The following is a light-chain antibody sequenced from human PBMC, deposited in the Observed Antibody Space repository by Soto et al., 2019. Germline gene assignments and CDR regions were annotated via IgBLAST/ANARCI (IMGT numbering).Light chain of an antibody. J-gene: IGKJ1*01. V-gene: IGKV3-20*01. CDR3: QQYCSSPRT. CDR1: QSVSSY. Sequence: EIVLTQSPGTLSLSPGERATLSCRASQSVSSYLAWYQQKPGQAPRLLIYGASSRATGIPDRFSGSGSGTDFTLTISRLEPEDFAVYYCQQYCSSPRTFGQGTKVEIK. CDR2: GAS.